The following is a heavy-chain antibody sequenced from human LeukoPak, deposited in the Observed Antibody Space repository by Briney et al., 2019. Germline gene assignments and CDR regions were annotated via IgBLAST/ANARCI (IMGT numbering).Heavy chain of an antibody. CDR2: IKQDGSEK. CDR1: GFTFSSYW. Sequence: GESLRLSCAASGFTFSSYWLSWVRQAPGKGLEWVANIKQDGSEKYYVDSVKDRFTISRDNAKNSLYLQMNSLRAEDTAVYYCTREDPGDFPFDVWGQGTLVTVSS. D-gene: IGHD3-3*01. CDR3: TREDPGDFPFDV. V-gene: IGHV3-7*01. J-gene: IGHJ4*02.